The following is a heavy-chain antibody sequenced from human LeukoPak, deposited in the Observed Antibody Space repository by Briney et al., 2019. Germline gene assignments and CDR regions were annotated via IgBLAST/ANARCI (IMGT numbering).Heavy chain of an antibody. CDR2: LYSDGNT. D-gene: IGHD1-14*01. CDR1: GFTVITND. CDR3: ARGVEPLAANTLAY. J-gene: IGHJ4*02. V-gene: IGHV3-53*01. Sequence: GGSLRLSCAASGFTVITNDMTWVRQAPGKELEWVSVLYSDGNTKYADSVQGRFTISRDNSKNTLYLEMNSLSPGDTAVYYCARGVEPLAANTLAYWGQGTLVTVSS.